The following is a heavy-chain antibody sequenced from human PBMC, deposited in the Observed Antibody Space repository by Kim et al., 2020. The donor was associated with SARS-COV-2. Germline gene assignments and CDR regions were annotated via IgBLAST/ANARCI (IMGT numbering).Heavy chain of an antibody. Sequence: GGSLRLSCAASGFTFSYYPLHWVRQSPGRGLEWVALISSDESNTYYADSVKGRFSISRDNSTNTVWLQMNTLRSEDTAVYYCARDIRLRGSADDCSSATCYSYYYGMDVWGPGTTVTVSS. D-gene: IGHD2-2*01. V-gene: IGHV3-30-3*01. CDR2: ISSDESNT. CDR3: ARDIRLRGSADDCSSATCYSYYYGMDV. CDR1: GFTFSYYP. J-gene: IGHJ6*02.